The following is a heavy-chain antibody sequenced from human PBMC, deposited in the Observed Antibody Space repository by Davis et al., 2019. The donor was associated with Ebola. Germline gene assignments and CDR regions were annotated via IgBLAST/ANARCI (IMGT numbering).Heavy chain of an antibody. CDR3: ARNGSASYFDYHYYGIDV. V-gene: IGHV4-61*09. CDR2: IYTSGST. Sequence: PSETLSLTCTVSGDPMTSGTYYWTWIRQSAGKALEWIGQIYTSGSTNYNPSLKSRVTMSVDTSKNQFSLTLTSVTAADTAVYYCARNGSASYFDYHYYGIDVWGHGTTVTVSS. J-gene: IGHJ6*02. D-gene: IGHD3-10*01. CDR1: GDPMTSGTYY.